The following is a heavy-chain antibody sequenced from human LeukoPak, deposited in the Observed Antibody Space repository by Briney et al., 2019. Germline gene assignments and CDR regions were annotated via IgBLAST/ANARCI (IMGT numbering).Heavy chain of an antibody. J-gene: IGHJ4*02. Sequence: GGSLRLSCAASGFTFSSYAMSWVRQAPGKGLEWVSAISGSGGSTYYADSVKGRFTISRDNSKNTLYPQMNSLRAEDTAVYYCAKGITMIVVVIIAFDYWGQGTLVTVSS. CDR1: GFTFSSYA. CDR3: AKGITMIVVVIIAFDY. D-gene: IGHD3-22*01. CDR2: ISGSGGST. V-gene: IGHV3-23*01.